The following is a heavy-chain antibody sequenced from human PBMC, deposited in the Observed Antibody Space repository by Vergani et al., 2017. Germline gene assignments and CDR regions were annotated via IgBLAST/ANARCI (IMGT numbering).Heavy chain of an antibody. Sequence: EVQLVESGGGLVKPGGSLRLSCAASGFTFSSYSMNWVRQAPGKGLEWVSSISSSSRYIYYADSVKGRFTISRDNAKNSLYLQKNSLRAEVTAVYYCARDHRTQDFWSGYPTSLYGMDVWGQGTTVTVSS. CDR3: ARDHRTQDFWSGYPTSLYGMDV. D-gene: IGHD3-3*01. CDR1: GFTFSSYS. CDR2: ISSSSRYI. V-gene: IGHV3-21*01. J-gene: IGHJ6*02.